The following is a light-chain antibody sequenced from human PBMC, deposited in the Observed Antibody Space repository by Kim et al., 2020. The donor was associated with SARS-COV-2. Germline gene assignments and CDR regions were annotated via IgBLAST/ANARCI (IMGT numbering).Light chain of an antibody. J-gene: IGLJ1*01. Sequence: GQSITISCTGTSSDVGGYDYVSWYQQHPDEAPKVMIYDVSNRPSGVSDRFSGSKSGNTASLTISGLQAEDEADYYCSSYTSSSLYVFGTGTKVTVL. CDR2: DVS. V-gene: IGLV2-14*03. CDR3: SSYTSSSLYV. CDR1: SSDVGGYDY.